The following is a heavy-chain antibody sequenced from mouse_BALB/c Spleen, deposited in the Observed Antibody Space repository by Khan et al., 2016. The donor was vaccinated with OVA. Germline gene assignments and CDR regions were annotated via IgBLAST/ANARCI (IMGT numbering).Heavy chain of an antibody. CDR2: ILSGCGST. D-gene: IGHD2-1*01. CDR3: TRTGNYRDYFDY. CDR1: GYTFSSYW. J-gene: IGHJ2*01. Sequence: QVQLQQSGAELMKPGASVKISCKATGYTFSSYWIEWVKQRPGHGLEWIGEILSGCGSTNYYEMFKGKATSPADPSPKSAYRQLNSLTSEDSAVYYGTRTGNYRDYFDYWGQGTTLTVSS. V-gene: IGHV1-9*01.